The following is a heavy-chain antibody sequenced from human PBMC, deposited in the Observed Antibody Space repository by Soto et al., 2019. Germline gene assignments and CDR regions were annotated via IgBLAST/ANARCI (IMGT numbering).Heavy chain of an antibody. CDR1: GFTFSSYA. CDR2: ISGSGGST. Sequence: HHGGSLRLSCAASGFTFSSYAMSWVRQAPGKGLEWVSAISGSGGSTYYADSVKGRFTISRDNSKNTLYLQMNSLRAEDTAVYYCAKDRVPAARPNWFDPWGQGTLVTVSS. J-gene: IGHJ5*02. CDR3: AKDRVPAARPNWFDP. D-gene: IGHD6-6*01. V-gene: IGHV3-23*01.